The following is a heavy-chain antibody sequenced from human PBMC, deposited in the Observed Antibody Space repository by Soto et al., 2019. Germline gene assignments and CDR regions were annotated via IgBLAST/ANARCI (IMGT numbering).Heavy chain of an antibody. CDR2: IIPIFGTA. Sequence: QVQLVQSGAEVKKPGSSVKVSCKASGGTFSSYAISWVRQAPGQGLEWMGGIIPIFGTANYAQKFQGRVTITADESTSTAYMVLSSLRSEDTAVYYCASSPNYYDSSGYNFQHWGQGTLVTVSS. CDR1: GGTFSSYA. V-gene: IGHV1-69*12. J-gene: IGHJ1*01. D-gene: IGHD3-22*01. CDR3: ASSPNYYDSSGYNFQH.